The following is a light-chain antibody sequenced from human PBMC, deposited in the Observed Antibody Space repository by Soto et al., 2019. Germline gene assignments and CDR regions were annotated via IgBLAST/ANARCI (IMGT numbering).Light chain of an antibody. Sequence: DIPMTQSPSTLSASVGDGVTITCRASQNISVWLAWYQQRPGKAPKFLIYDASSLETGVPSRFSGSGSGTEFTLTIRSLQPDDFATYYCQQYDSSSPTFGHGTQLEIK. J-gene: IGKJ2*01. CDR1: QNISVW. CDR3: QQYDSSSPT. CDR2: DAS. V-gene: IGKV1-5*01.